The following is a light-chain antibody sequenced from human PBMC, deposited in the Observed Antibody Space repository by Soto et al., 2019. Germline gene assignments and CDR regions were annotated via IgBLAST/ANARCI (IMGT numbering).Light chain of an antibody. CDR1: QSVLYSSNNKNY. J-gene: IGKJ4*01. V-gene: IGKV4-1*01. CDR3: QQYYSPPPT. CDR2: WAS. Sequence: DIVMTQSPDSLAVSLGERATINCKSSQSVLYSSNNKNYLAWYQQKPGQPPKLLIYWASTRESGVPDRFSGSGSGKDFTLTISSLQAEDVAVYYCQQYYSPPPTFGGGTKVEIK.